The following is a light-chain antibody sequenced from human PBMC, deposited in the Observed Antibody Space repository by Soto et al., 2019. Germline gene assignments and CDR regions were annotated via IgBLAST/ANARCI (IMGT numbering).Light chain of an antibody. V-gene: IGKV1-5*03. CDR3: QQYNSYST. Sequence: DIQMTQSPSTLSASVGDRVTITCRASQSISSWLAWYQQKPGKAPKLLIYKASNLESGVPSRFSGSGSGTEFTLTISSLQPYDFATYYCQQYNSYSTFGQGTKLEIK. CDR1: QSISSW. CDR2: KAS. J-gene: IGKJ2*01.